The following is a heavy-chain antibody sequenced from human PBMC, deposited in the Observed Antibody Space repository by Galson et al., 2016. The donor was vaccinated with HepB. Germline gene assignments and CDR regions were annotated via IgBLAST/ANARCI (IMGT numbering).Heavy chain of an antibody. CDR1: GFTFSSYW. J-gene: IGHJ5*02. CDR2: INQDGIEK. CDR3: ARSGEPS. V-gene: IGHV3-7*01. Sequence: CATSGFTFSSYWMTWVRQAPGKGLEWVANINQDGIEKYYVGSVEGRFTISRDNAKKSLYLQMDSLRAEDTAVYYCARSGEPSWGQGTLVTVSS. D-gene: IGHD4-17*01.